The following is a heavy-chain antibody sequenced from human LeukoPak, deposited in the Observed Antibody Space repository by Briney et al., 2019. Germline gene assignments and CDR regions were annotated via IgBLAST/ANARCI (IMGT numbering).Heavy chain of an antibody. V-gene: IGHV7-4-1*02. J-gene: IGHJ4*02. CDR3: ARALMSGYSYGTKDFDY. CDR1: GYTFTSYA. Sequence: ASVKVCCKASGYTFTSYAMNWVRQAPGQGLEWMGWINTNTGSPTYAQGFTGRFVFSLDTSVSTAYLQISSLKAEDTAVYYCARALMSGYSYGTKDFDYWGQGTLVTVSS. CDR2: INTNTGSP. D-gene: IGHD5-18*01.